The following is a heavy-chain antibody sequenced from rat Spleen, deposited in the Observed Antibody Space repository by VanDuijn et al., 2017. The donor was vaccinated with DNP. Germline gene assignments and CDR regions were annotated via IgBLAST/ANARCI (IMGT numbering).Heavy chain of an antibody. CDR1: GFTFSSFW. V-gene: IGHV5-31*01. CDR2: ITTSGGGT. J-gene: IGHJ3*01. D-gene: IGHD1-6*01. CDR3: ASGSYYGYKWFAY. Sequence: EVQLVESGGDLVQPGRSLKLSCVASGFTFSSFWMTWIRQVPGKGLEWVASITTSGGGTYYPDSVKGLFTISRDDAKDTLYLQMNSLRSEDTATYYCASGSYYGYKWFAYWGQGTLVTVSS.